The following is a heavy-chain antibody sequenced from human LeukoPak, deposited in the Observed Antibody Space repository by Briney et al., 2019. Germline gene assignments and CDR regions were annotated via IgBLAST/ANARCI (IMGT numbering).Heavy chain of an antibody. CDR3: ARYGGYGHY. D-gene: IGHD5-12*01. Sequence: PSETLSLTCTVSGGSISSYYWSWIRQPPGKGLEWIGYIYYSGSTNYNPSLKSRVTISVDTSKNQLSLKLSSVTAADTAVYYCARYGGYGHYWGQGTLVTVSS. V-gene: IGHV4-59*01. CDR2: IYYSGST. CDR1: GGSISSYY. J-gene: IGHJ4*02.